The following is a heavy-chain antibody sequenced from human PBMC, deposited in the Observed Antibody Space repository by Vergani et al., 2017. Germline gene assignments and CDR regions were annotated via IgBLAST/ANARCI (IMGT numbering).Heavy chain of an antibody. CDR3: ARENHYYDSSGYYPVDY. CDR2: ISYDGSNK. CDR1: GFTFSSYA. V-gene: IGHV3-30*04. J-gene: IGHJ4*02. D-gene: IGHD3-22*01. Sequence: QVQLVESGGGVVQPGRSLRLSCAASGFTFSSYAMHWVRQAPGKGLEWVAVISYDGSNKYYADSVKGRFTISSDNSKNTLYLQMNSLRAEDTAVYYCARENHYYDSSGYYPVDYWGQGTLVTVSS.